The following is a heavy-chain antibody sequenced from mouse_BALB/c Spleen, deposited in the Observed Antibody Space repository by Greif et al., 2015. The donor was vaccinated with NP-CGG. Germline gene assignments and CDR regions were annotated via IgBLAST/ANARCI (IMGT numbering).Heavy chain of an antibody. CDR3: ANYRYDYYAMDY. V-gene: IGHV1S56*01. CDR1: GYTFTSYY. D-gene: IGHD2-14*01. Sequence: VQLQQSGPELVKPGASVRISCKASGYTFTSYYIHWVKQRPGQGLEWIGWIYPGNVNTKYNEKFKGKATLTADKSSSTAYMQLSSLTSEDSAVHFCANYRYDYYAMDYWGQGTSVTVSS. CDR2: IYPGNVNT. J-gene: IGHJ4*01.